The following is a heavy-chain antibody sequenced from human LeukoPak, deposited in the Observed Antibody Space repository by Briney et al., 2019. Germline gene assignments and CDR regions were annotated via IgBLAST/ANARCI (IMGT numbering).Heavy chain of an antibody. CDR2: ISAYNGNT. Sequence: GASVKVSCKASGYIFTSYGISWVRQAPGQGLEWMGWISAYNGNTKYAQKLQGRVTMTTDTSTRTAYMELRSLRSDDTAVYYCAALYGGNPYAADYSGQGTLVTVSS. D-gene: IGHD4-23*01. CDR1: GYIFTSYG. V-gene: IGHV1-18*01. J-gene: IGHJ4*02. CDR3: AALYGGNPYAADY.